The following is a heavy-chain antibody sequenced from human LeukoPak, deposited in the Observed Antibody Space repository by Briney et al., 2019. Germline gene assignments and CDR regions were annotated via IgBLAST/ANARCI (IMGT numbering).Heavy chain of an antibody. Sequence: SETLSLTCTVSGDSISSSSYYWGWIRQPPGKGLEWIGSIHYSGNTYYNPSLKSRVAISVDTSKNQFSLRLSSVTAADTAVYYCARDFGDYRVDYWGQGTLVTVSS. CDR2: IHYSGNT. J-gene: IGHJ4*02. CDR3: ARDFGDYRVDY. CDR1: GDSISSSSYY. D-gene: IGHD4-17*01. V-gene: IGHV4-39*01.